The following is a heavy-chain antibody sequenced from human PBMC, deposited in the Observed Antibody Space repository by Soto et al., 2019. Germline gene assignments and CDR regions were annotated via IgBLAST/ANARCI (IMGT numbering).Heavy chain of an antibody. CDR2: IKQDGTET. CDR1: GFTFSSYW. Sequence: EVQLVESGGGLVQPGGSLRLSCAASGFTFSSYWMNWVRQAPGKGLEWVANIKQDGTETYYVDSVKDRFTISRDNAKSSLHLQLNSLRADDTAVYYCAGGTGWFIVDWGQGTLVTVSS. CDR3: AGGTGWFIVD. V-gene: IGHV3-7*02. D-gene: IGHD6-19*01. J-gene: IGHJ4*02.